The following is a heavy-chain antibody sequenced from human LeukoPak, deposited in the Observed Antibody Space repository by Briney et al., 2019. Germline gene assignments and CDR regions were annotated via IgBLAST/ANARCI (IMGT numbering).Heavy chain of an antibody. Sequence: PGGSLRLSCAASAFTFSNYAMHWVRQAPGKGLEWVTFIRYDGSNKYYAESVKGRFTISRDNSKNTLYLQMSSLRAEDTAVYYCAKAFHSSSSGVVDYWGQGTLVTVSS. V-gene: IGHV3-30*02. CDR3: AKAFHSSSSGVVDY. CDR1: AFTFSNYA. D-gene: IGHD6-6*01. J-gene: IGHJ4*02. CDR2: IRYDGSNK.